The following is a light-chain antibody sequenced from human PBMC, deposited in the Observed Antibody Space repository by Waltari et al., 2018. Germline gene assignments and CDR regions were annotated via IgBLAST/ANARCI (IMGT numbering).Light chain of an antibody. CDR1: TLEGHKY. CDR2: KVR. Sequence: SYDLTQPPSVSVSPGQTAAITCYGTTLEGHKYVSWYQKKPGQSPVLVNYKVRRRSAVIPRRFSCSSSAGSATLTIGGAHVIDGADYYCQAWDSTNVVFGGGTKLTVL. CDR3: QAWDSTNVV. J-gene: IGLJ2*01. V-gene: IGLV3-1*01.